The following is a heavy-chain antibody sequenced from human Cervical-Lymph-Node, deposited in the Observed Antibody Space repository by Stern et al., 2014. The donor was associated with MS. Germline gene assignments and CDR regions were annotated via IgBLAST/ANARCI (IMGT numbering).Heavy chain of an antibody. D-gene: IGHD3-10*01. CDR2: IYYSGST. J-gene: IGHJ4*02. V-gene: IGHV4-59*01. CDR3: ARAYGSGSYLHDY. Sequence: QVQLQESGPGLVKPSETLSLTCTVSGGPISSYYWSWIRQPPGKGLEWIGYIYYSGSTNYNPSLKSRVTISVDTSKNQFSLKLSSVTAADTAVYYCARAYGSGSYLHDYWGQGTLVTVSS. CDR1: GGPISSYY.